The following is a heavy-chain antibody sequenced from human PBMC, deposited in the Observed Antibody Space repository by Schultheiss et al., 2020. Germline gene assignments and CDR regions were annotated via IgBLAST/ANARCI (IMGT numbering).Heavy chain of an antibody. D-gene: IGHD3-10*01. CDR3: ARVGDVYYYGSGQYGMDV. CDR1: GYSISSGYY. J-gene: IGHJ6*02. V-gene: IGHV4-38-2*02. CDR2: LDHSGTI. Sequence: SETLSLTCTVSGYSISSGYYWGWIRQPPGKGLEWIGSLDHSGTINYNPSLKSRVTISVDTSKNQFSLKLSSVTAADTAVYYCARVGDVYYYGSGQYGMDVWGQGTTVTVSS.